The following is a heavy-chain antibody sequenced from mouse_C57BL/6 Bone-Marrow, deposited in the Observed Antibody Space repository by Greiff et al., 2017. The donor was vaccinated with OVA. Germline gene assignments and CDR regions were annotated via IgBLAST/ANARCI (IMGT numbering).Heavy chain of an antibody. CDR2: INPSSGYT. Sequence: QVQLQQSGAELARPGASVKMSCKASGYTFTSYTMHWVQQRPGQGLEWIGYINPSSGYTKYNQKFKDKATLTADKSSSTAYMQLSSLTSEDSAIYYCARHLYAMDYWGQGTSVTVSS. CDR3: ARHLYAMDY. V-gene: IGHV1-4*01. CDR1: GYTFTSYT. J-gene: IGHJ4*01.